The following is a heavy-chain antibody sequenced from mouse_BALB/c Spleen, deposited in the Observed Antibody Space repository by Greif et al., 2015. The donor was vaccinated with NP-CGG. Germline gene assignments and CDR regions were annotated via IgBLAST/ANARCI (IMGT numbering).Heavy chain of an antibody. CDR1: GFTFSSYA. CDR3: ARYGSSSLFAH. CDR2: ISSGGSYT. D-gene: IGHD1-1*01. V-gene: IGHV5-9-4*01. Sequence: EVMLVESGGGLVKPGGSLKLSCAASGFTFSSYAMSWVRQSPEKRLEWVAEISSGGSYTYYPDTVTGRFTISRDNAKNTLYREMSSLRFEDTSLDYWARYGSSSLFAHWGQGTLVTVSA. J-gene: IGHJ3*01.